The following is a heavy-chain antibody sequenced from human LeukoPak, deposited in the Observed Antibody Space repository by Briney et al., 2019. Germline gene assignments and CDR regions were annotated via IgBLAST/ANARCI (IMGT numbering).Heavy chain of an antibody. CDR1: GYSFTSYW. D-gene: IGHD6-13*01. Sequence: GESLKISCKGSGYSFTSYWIGWVRQMPGKGLEWMGIIYPGDSDTRYSPSFQGQVTISADKSISTAYLQWSSLKASDTAMYYCARLRAVAAAGNNWFDPWGQGTLVTVSS. V-gene: IGHV5-51*01. CDR2: IYPGDSDT. J-gene: IGHJ5*02. CDR3: ARLRAVAAAGNNWFDP.